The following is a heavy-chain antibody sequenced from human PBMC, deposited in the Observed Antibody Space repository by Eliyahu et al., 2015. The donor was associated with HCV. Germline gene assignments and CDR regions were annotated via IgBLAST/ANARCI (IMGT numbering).Heavy chain of an antibody. CDR1: GFTFSSYW. D-gene: IGHD2-15*01. J-gene: IGHJ4*02. CDR3: AREVRAGYYCSGGSCYRNRDY. Sequence: EVQLVESGGGLVQPGGSLRLSCAASGFTFSSYWMSWVRQAPGKGLEWVANIRQEGGEKYYVDSVKGRFTISRDNAKNSLYLQMNSLRAEDTAVYYCAREVRAGYYCSGGSCYRNRDYWGQGTLVTVSS. V-gene: IGHV3-7*01. CDR2: IRQEGGEK.